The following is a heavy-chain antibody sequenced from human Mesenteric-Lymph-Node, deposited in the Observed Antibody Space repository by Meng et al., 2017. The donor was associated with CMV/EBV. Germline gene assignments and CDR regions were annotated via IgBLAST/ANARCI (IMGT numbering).Heavy chain of an antibody. CDR2: INPSGST. CDR1: GGSFSGYS. V-gene: IGHV4-34*01. D-gene: IGHD3-10*01. J-gene: IGHJ2*01. Sequence: GSLRLSCAVYGGSFSGYSSWIRQPPGKGLEWIGEINPSGSTNYNPSLKSRVTISVDTSKNQFSLKLSSVTAADTAIYYCARGGVWYFDLWGRGTLVTVSS. CDR3: ARGGVWYFDL.